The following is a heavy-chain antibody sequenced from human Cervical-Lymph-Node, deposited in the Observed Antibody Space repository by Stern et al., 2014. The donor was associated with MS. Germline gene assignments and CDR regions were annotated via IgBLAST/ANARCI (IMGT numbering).Heavy chain of an antibody. D-gene: IGHD1-26*01. CDR3: ARGHWELLGNNYFDS. V-gene: IGHV4-61*02. Sequence: VQLVESGPGLVKPSQTLSLTCTVSGASISSGTSYWSWIRQPAGGGLEWIGRLHASGATYYNPSLKSRVTISGDTSKTQFSLNLNSVTSADTAVYYCARGHWELLGNNYFDSWGQGTLGTVSS. J-gene: IGHJ4*02. CDR2: LHASGAT. CDR1: GASISSGTSY.